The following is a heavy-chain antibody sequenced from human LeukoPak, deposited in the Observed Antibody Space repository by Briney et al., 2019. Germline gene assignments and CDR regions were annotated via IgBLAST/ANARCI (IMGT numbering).Heavy chain of an antibody. CDR2: IYYSGST. V-gene: IGHV4-31*11. Sequence: PSQTLSLTCAVSGGSISSGGYSWSWIRQPPGKGLEWIGYIYYSGSTYYNPSLKSRVTISVDTSKNQFSLKLSSVTAADTAVYYCARDTSGGTFDYWGQGTLVTVSS. CDR1: GGSISSGGYS. D-gene: IGHD4-23*01. CDR3: ARDTSGGTFDY. J-gene: IGHJ4*02.